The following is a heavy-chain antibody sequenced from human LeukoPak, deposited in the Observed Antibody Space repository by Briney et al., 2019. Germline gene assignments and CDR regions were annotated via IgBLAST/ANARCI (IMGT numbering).Heavy chain of an antibody. CDR3: AKSGLRGVILEGEKDY. D-gene: IGHD3-10*01. J-gene: IGHJ4*02. Sequence: GGSLRLSCAASGFTFSSYSMNWVRQAPGKGLEWVSSISSTSSYIFYADSVKGRFTISRDNAKNSLYLQMNSLRAEDTAVYYCAKSGLRGVILEGEKDYWGQGTLVTVSS. CDR2: ISSTSSYI. V-gene: IGHV3-21*06. CDR1: GFTFSSYS.